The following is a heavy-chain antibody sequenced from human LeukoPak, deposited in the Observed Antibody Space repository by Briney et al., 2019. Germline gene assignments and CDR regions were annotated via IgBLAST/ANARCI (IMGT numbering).Heavy chain of an antibody. V-gene: IGHV3-11*03. CDR2: VSSSSSYT. Sequence: GGSLRLSCVVSGIPFSDFYMNWIRQAPGKGLEWISYVSSSSSYTDYAESVKGRFSISRDNAKSALYLEMSDLRVEDTAVYYCAAGTAADYWGQGNLVIVSS. CDR3: AAGTAADY. J-gene: IGHJ4*02. CDR1: GIPFSDFY. D-gene: IGHD6-13*01.